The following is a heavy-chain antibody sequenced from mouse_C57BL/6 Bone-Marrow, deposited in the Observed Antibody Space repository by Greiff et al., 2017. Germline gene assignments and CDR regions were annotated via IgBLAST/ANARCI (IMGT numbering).Heavy chain of an antibody. D-gene: IGHD1-1*01. V-gene: IGHV14-3*01. Sequence: EVQLQQSVAELVRPGASVKLSCTASGFKIKNTYMHWVKQRPEQGLEWIGRIDPANGNTKYAPKFQGKATITADTSSNTAYLQLSSLTSEDTAIYYCAVDYDGSSPTPFAYWGQGTLVTVSA. CDR1: GFKIKNTY. CDR2: IDPANGNT. CDR3: AVDYDGSSPTPFAY. J-gene: IGHJ3*01.